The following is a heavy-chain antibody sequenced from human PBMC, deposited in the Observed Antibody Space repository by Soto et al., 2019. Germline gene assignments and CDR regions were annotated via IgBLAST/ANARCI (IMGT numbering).Heavy chain of an antibody. CDR3: ARDDWDRSRRWFDP. Sequence: PSETLSLTCTVSGGSISSGDYYWSWIRQPPGKGLEWIGYIYYSGSTYYNPSLKSRVTISVDTSKNQFSLKLSSVTAADTAVYYCARDDWDRSRRWFDPWGQGTLVTVSS. V-gene: IGHV4-30-4*01. CDR1: GGSISSGDYY. J-gene: IGHJ5*02. D-gene: IGHD3-9*01. CDR2: IYYSGST.